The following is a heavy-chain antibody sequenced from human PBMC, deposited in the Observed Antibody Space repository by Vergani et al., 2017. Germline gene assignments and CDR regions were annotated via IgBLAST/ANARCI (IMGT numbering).Heavy chain of an antibody. CDR3: ATFTVTTPHYYYYYMDV. CDR2: ISGSGGYT. CDR1: GFTFSSYA. V-gene: IGHV3-23*04. J-gene: IGHJ6*03. Sequence: VQLVESGGGLVKPGGSLRLSCAASGFTFSSYALSWVRQAPGKGLEWVSAISGSGGYTYYADSVRGRFTISRDNSKHTLYLQMNSLRVEDTAVYHCATFTVTTPHYYYYYMDVWGKGTTVTVSS. D-gene: IGHD4-17*01.